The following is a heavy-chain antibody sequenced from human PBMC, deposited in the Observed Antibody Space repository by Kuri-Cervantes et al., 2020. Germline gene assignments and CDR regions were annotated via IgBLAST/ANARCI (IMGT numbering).Heavy chain of an antibody. CDR2: INPNSGNT. V-gene: IGHV1-8*02. J-gene: IGHJ3*02. Sequence: ASVKVSCKASGYTFTGYYMHWVRQAPGQGLEWMGWINPNSGNTGYAQKFQGRVTMTRNTSISTAYMELSSLRSEDTAVYYCARDPLTYEYQLLWSAFDIWGQGTMVTVSS. CDR3: ARDPLTYEYQLLWSAFDI. CDR1: GYTFTGYY. D-gene: IGHD2-2*01.